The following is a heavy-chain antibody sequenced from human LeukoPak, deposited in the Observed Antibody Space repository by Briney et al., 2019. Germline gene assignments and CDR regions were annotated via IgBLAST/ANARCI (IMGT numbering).Heavy chain of an antibody. CDR2: IKQDGSEK. Sequence: GGSLRLSCAASGFTFSSYWMSWVRQAPGKGLEWVANIKQDGSEKYYVDSVKGRFTISRDNAKNSPYLQMNSLRAEDTAVYYCASPRRGGYYYVFDFDYWGQGTLVTVSS. CDR3: ASPRRGGYYYVFDFDY. V-gene: IGHV3-7*01. J-gene: IGHJ4*02. CDR1: GFTFSSYW. D-gene: IGHD3-22*01.